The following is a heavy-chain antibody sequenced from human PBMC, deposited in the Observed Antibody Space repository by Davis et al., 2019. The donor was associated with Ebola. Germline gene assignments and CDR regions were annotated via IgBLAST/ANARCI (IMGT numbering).Heavy chain of an antibody. J-gene: IGHJ5*02. D-gene: IGHD4-17*01. CDR2: IIPILGIA. V-gene: IGHV1-69*04. Sequence: SVKVSCKASGGTFSSSWVRQAPGQGLEWMGRIIPILGIANYAQKLQGRVTMTTDTSTSTAYMELRSLRSDDTAVYYCARDMTTVTTGWFDPWGQGTLVTVSS. CDR3: ARDMTTVTTGWFDP. CDR1: GGTFSS.